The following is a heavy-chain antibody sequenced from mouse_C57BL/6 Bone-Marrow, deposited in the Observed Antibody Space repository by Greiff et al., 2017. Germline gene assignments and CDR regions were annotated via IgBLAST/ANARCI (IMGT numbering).Heavy chain of an antibody. CDR1: GYTFTSYW. Sequence: QVQLQQPGTELVKPGASVKLSCKASGYTFTSYWMHWVEQRPGQGLEWIGNINPSNGGTNYNEKFKSKATLTVDKSSSTAYMQLSSLTSEDSAVYYCARVYYGYDGPAWFAYWGQGTLVTVSA. CDR2: INPSNGGT. V-gene: IGHV1-53*01. CDR3: ARVYYGYDGPAWFAY. D-gene: IGHD2-2*01. J-gene: IGHJ3*01.